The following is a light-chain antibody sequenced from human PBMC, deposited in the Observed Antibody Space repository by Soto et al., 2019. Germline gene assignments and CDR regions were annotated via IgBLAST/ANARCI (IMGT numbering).Light chain of an antibody. CDR2: DVS. V-gene: IGLV2-14*01. CDR3: SSSTTSSTHVV. Sequence: QSALTQPASVSGSPGQSITISCTGTSSDVGSYKYVSWYQQYPGKAPKLMIYDVSNRPSGVSYRFSGSKSGNTASLTISGLQAEDEADYYCSSSTTSSTHVVFGGGTKLIVL. CDR1: SSDVGSYKY. J-gene: IGLJ2*01.